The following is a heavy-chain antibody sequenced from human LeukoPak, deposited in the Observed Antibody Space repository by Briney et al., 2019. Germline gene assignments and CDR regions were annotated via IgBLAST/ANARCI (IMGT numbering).Heavy chain of an antibody. V-gene: IGHV1-2*04. J-gene: IGHJ4*02. CDR3: ARGPPMVRGPELDY. Sequence: ASVKVSCKASGYTSTGYYMHWVRQAPGQGLEWMGWINPNSGGTNYAQKFQGWVTMTRDTSISTAYMELSRLRSDDTAVYYCARGPPMVRGPELDYWGQGTLVTVSS. CDR2: INPNSGGT. CDR1: GYTSTGYY. D-gene: IGHD3-10*01.